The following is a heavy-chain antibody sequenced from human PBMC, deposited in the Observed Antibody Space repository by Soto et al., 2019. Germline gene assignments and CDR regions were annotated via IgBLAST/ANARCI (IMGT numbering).Heavy chain of an antibody. D-gene: IGHD6-13*01. CDR3: AKAAVAAARRGYFDY. Sequence: QVQLVESGGGVVQPGRSLRLSCAASGFTFSSYGMHWVRQAPGKGLEWVAVISYDGSNKYYADSVKGLFTISRDNSKNTLYLQMNSLRAEDTAVYYCAKAAVAAARRGYFDYWGQGTLVTVSS. J-gene: IGHJ4*02. CDR1: GFTFSSYG. V-gene: IGHV3-30*18. CDR2: ISYDGSNK.